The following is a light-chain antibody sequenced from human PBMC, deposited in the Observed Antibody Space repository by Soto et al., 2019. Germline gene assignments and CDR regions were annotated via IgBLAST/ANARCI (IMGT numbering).Light chain of an antibody. V-gene: IGKV3-15*01. Sequence: EIVMTQSPATLSVSPGERATLSCRARQSVGSNLAWYQQKPGQAPRLLIYGASTRATGIPARFSGSGSETEFTLTISSLQAADSAVYFCQQYNNWPTWTFGQGTKVDIK. CDR3: QQYNNWPTWT. J-gene: IGKJ1*01. CDR1: QSVGSN. CDR2: GAS.